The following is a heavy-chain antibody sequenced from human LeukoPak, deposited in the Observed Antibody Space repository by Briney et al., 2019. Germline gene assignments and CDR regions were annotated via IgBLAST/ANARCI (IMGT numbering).Heavy chain of an antibody. J-gene: IGHJ4*02. Sequence: GGSLRLSCAASGFTFSSYAMSWVSQAPGKGLEWVSAISGSGGSTYYADSVKGRFTISRDNSKNTLYLQMNSLRAEDTAVYYCAKDLGYCSSTSCYGVDYWGQGTLVTVSS. CDR1: GFTFSSYA. CDR3: AKDLGYCSSTSCYGVDY. D-gene: IGHD2-2*01. V-gene: IGHV3-23*01. CDR2: ISGSGGST.